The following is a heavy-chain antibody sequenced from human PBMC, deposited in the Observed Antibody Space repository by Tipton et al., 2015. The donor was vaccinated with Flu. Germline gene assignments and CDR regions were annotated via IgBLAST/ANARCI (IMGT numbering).Heavy chain of an antibody. CDR2: IIPIFGTA. J-gene: IGHJ3*02. Sequence: QSGPEVKKPGASVKVSCKASGYTFTSYGISWVRQAPGQGLEWMGGIIPIFGTANYAQKFQGRVTITADESTSTAYMELSSLRSEDTAGYYCARDGVGGSYRDAFDIWGQGTMVTVSS. CDR1: GYTFTSYG. V-gene: IGHV1-69*13. D-gene: IGHD1-26*01. CDR3: ARDGVGGSYRDAFDI.